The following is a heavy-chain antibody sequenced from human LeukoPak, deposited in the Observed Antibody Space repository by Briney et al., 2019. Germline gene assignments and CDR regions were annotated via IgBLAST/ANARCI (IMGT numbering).Heavy chain of an antibody. Sequence: GGSLRLSCVISGFTFTNCAIHWVRQAPGKGLEYVSAVSDNGGTTYYANSVKGRFTISRDNSKNTVFLQMGSLRPEDMGVYYCARGQRTPPDYFDYWGQGTLVTASS. CDR2: VSDNGGTT. CDR1: GFTFTNCA. V-gene: IGHV3-64*01. D-gene: IGHD1-1*01. CDR3: ARGQRTPPDYFDY. J-gene: IGHJ4*02.